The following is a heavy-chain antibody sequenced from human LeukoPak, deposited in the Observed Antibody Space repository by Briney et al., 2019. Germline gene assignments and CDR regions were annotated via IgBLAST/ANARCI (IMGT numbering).Heavy chain of an antibody. CDR3: ARVLAAAAKGFYYYYYMDV. CDR1: GGSISGSSYY. Sequence: PSETLSLTCTVSGGSISGSSYYWGWIRQPPGKGLEWIGSIYYSGSTYYNPSLKSRVTISVDTSKNQFSLKLSSVTAADTAVYYCARVLAAAAKGFYYYYYMDVWGKGTTVTVSS. CDR2: IYYSGST. D-gene: IGHD6-13*01. J-gene: IGHJ6*03. V-gene: IGHV4-39*07.